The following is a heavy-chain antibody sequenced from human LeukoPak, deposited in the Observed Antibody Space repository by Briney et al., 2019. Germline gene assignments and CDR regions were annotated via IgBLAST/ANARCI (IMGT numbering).Heavy chain of an antibody. CDR2: ISYDGSNK. CDR1: GFTFSSYA. CDR3: ARDSGEPLIIYYYYYGMDV. D-gene: IGHD3-10*01. Sequence: PGGSLRLSCAASGFTFSSYAMHWVRQAPGKGLEWVAVISYDGSNKYYADSVKGRLTISRDNSKNTLYLQMNSLRAEDTAVYYCARDSGEPLIIYYYYYGMDVWGQGTTVTVSS. V-gene: IGHV3-30-3*01. J-gene: IGHJ6*02.